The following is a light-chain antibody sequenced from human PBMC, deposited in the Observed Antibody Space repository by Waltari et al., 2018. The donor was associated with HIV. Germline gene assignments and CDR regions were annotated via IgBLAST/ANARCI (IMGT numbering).Light chain of an antibody. V-gene: IGKV1-39*01. CDR3: QQSYTTPRT. Sequence: DIQMTQSPSSLSASVGDRVTITCRASQSISNSLNWYQQKPGKAPKLLIYTTSNLQSGVPPRFSGSGSGTDFTLTISSLQPEDFATYHCQQSYTTPRTFGQGTKVEIK. CDR2: TTS. CDR1: QSISNS. J-gene: IGKJ1*01.